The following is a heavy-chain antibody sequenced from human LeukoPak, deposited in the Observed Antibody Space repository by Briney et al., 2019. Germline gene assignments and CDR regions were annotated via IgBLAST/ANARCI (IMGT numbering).Heavy chain of an antibody. J-gene: IGHJ2*01. Sequence: SETLSLTCTVSGGSISSSSYYWGWIRQPPGKGLEWIGEINHSGSTNYNPSLKSRVTISVDTSKNQFSVTAADTAVYYCARCAAGLYGGKCYFDLWGRGTLVTVSS. V-gene: IGHV4-39*06. CDR2: INHSGST. CDR1: GGSISSSSYY. D-gene: IGHD4-23*01. CDR3: ARCAAGLYGGKCYFDL.